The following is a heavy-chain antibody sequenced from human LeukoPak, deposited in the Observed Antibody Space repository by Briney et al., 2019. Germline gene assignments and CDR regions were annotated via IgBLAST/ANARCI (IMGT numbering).Heavy chain of an antibody. J-gene: IGHJ4*02. CDR3: ARVGDYALKD. Sequence: SETLSLTCTVSGGSINSDDYYWSWIRQPPGKGLEWIGYIYHSGITYYNPSLKSRVTMSVDTSKNQFSLKLSSVTAADTAVYYCARVGDYALKDWGQGTLVTVSS. CDR2: IYHSGIT. V-gene: IGHV4-30-2*01. D-gene: IGHD3-16*01. CDR1: GGSINSDDYY.